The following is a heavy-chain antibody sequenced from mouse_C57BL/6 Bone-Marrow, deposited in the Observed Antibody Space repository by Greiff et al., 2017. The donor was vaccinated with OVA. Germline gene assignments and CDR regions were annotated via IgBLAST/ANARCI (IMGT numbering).Heavy chain of an antibody. CDR3: AREGYRFLFDY. J-gene: IGHJ2*01. D-gene: IGHD3-1*01. Sequence: EVQLQESGPELVKPGASVKMSCKASGYTFTDYNMHWMKQSHGKSLEWIGYINPNNGGTSYNQKFKGKATLTVNKSSSTAYMELRSLTSEDSAVYYCAREGYRFLFDYWGQGTTLTVSS. V-gene: IGHV1-22*01. CDR2: INPNNGGT. CDR1: GYTFTDYN.